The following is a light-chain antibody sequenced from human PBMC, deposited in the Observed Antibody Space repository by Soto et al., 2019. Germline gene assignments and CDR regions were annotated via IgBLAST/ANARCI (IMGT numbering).Light chain of an antibody. CDR1: SSNLGADYD. J-gene: IGLJ2*01. CDR2: TNN. CDR3: QSYDSGLSGTDVV. Sequence: QSVLTQPPSVSGAPGQTITISCTGSSSNLGADYDVHWYKHLPGTAPQLLIYTNNNRPPGVPDRFSASKSGTSASLAITGLQAEDEADYYCQSYDSGLSGTDVVFGGGTKLTVL. V-gene: IGLV1-40*01.